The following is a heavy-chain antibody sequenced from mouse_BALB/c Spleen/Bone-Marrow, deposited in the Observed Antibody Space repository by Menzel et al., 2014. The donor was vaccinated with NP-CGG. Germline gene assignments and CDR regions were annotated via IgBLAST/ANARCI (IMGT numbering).Heavy chain of an antibody. D-gene: IGHD2-3*01. Sequence: EVKLVESGPELVKPGASVKISCKASGYSFTGYFMNWVMQSHGKSLEWIGRINPYNGDTFYNQKFKGKATLTVDEYFRTALMELRSLASEASAEYYCARGGLLRAMGYWGQGTSATVSS. V-gene: IGHV1-20*02. CDR2: INPYNGDT. CDR3: ARGGLLRAMGY. J-gene: IGHJ4*01. CDR1: GYSFTGYF.